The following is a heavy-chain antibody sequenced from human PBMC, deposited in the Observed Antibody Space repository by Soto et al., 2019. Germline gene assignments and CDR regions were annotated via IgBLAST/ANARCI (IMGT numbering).Heavy chain of an antibody. CDR1: GYTFSSYG. CDR3: ARDAYWRTRNCYDWFDP. D-gene: IGHD2-2*01. CDR2: IDAGNGDT. J-gene: IGHJ5*02. V-gene: IGHV1-3*01. Sequence: QVQLVQSGAEVKKPGASVKVSCKASGYTFSSYGIHWVRQAPGQRLEWMGRIDAGNGDTKYSQKFQGRFSITRDTSASTAYMELSSLRSEDTAVYYFARDAYWRTRNCYDWFDPWGQGTLVTVSS.